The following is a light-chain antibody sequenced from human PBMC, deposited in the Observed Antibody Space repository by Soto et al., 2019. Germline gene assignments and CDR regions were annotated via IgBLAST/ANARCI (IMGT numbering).Light chain of an antibody. CDR3: QQRSSWPRNT. CDR2: DIS. V-gene: IGKV3-11*01. J-gene: IGKJ2*01. CDR1: QSVPRH. Sequence: EIVLTQSPATLSLSPGERATLSCRASQSVPRHFAWYQQKPGQAPRLLIYDISNRATGIPARFSGSGSGTDFTLIIISLESEDSAVYYCQQRSSWPRNTFVQGTKLEI.